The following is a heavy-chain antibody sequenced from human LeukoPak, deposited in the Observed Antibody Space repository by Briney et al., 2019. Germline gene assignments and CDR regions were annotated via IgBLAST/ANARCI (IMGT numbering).Heavy chain of an antibody. J-gene: IGHJ3*02. CDR3: ALPLDYGDAFDI. D-gene: IGHD4/OR15-4a*01. V-gene: IGHV1-69*04. CDR1: GGTFSSYA. CDR2: IIPILGIA. Sequence: SVKVSCKASGGTFSSYAISWVRQAPGQGLEWMGRIIPILGIANYAQKFQGRVTITADKSTSTAYMELSSLRSEDTAVYYCALPLDYGDAFDIWGQGTMVTVSS.